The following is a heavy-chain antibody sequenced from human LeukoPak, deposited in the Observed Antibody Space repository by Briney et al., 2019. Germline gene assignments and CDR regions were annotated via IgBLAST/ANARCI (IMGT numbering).Heavy chain of an antibody. CDR1: GFAFSGYA. V-gene: IGHV3-9*01. Sequence: GGSPRLSCTDSGFAFSGYAMSWVRQAPGKGLEWVSGISWNSGSIGYADSVKGRFTISRDNAKNSLYLQMNSLRAEDTALYYCAKGAGGSYGPMVAFDIWGQGTMVTVSS. CDR2: ISWNSGSI. D-gene: IGHD1-26*01. J-gene: IGHJ3*02. CDR3: AKGAGGSYGPMVAFDI.